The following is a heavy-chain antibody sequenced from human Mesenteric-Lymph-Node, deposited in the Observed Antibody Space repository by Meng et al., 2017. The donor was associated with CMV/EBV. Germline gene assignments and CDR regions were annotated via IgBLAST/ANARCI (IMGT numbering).Heavy chain of an antibody. V-gene: IGHV3-48*04. J-gene: IGHJ4*02. Sequence: GESLKISCAASGFTFSTYSMNWVRQAPGKGLEWISYISSRSRVVSYADSVKGRFAVSRDNARNSLYLQMNSLRPEDTAVYYCARVGTVDGYNPGYYLTYWGQGTLVTVSS. D-gene: IGHD5-24*01. CDR3: ARVGTVDGYNPGYYLTY. CDR1: GFTFSTYS. CDR2: ISSRSRVV.